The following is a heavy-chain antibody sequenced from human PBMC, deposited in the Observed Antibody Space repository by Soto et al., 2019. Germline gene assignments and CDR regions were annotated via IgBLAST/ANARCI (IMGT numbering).Heavy chain of an antibody. CDR3: ARLGYSGVLLAGFDI. J-gene: IGHJ3*02. V-gene: IGHV1-2*02. Sequence: GASVKVSCKASGYTLTGYFMHWVRQAPGKGLEWMGWINPKSGGTNYAQKIQGRVTMTRDTSISTTYMESRGLRYDDTAVCYCARLGYSGVLLAGFDIWGQGTMVTVSS. CDR1: GYTLTGYF. D-gene: IGHD1-26*01. CDR2: INPKSGGT.